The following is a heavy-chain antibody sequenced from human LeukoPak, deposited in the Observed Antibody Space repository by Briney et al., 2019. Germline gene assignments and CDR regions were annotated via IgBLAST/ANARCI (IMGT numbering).Heavy chain of an antibody. Sequence: GGSRRLARVAAAFSFSNYSISWVRQAAARGPEWVSRIRGGGEPFYAGSLKGRFTFSRADSRNPVYLQLSNLRVEDTAIYYCAKANCVSNADAAWWGQGTQFTVS. CDR3: AKANCVSNADAAW. V-gene: IGHV3-23*01. CDR1: AFSFSNYS. J-gene: IGHJ4*02. D-gene: IGHD2-21*01. CDR2: IRGGGEP.